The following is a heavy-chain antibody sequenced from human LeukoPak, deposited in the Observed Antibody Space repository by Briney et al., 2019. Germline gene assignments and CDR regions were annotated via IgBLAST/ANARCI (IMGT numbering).Heavy chain of an antibody. Sequence: ASVNVSCKASGYTFTSYGISWVRQAPGQGLEWMGWISAYNGNTNYAQKLQGRVTMTTDTSTSTAYMELRSLRSDDTAVYYCARDLGVTSIFGVVISAPWFDHWGQGTLVTVSS. CDR2: ISAYNGNT. CDR3: ARDLGVTSIFGVVISAPWFDH. CDR1: GYTFTSYG. J-gene: IGHJ5*02. V-gene: IGHV1-18*01. D-gene: IGHD3-3*01.